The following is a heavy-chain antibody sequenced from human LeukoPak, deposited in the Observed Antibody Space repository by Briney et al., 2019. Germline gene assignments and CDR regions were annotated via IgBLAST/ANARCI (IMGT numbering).Heavy chain of an antibody. CDR1: GGSFSGYY. CDR2: INHSGST. V-gene: IGHV4-34*01. CDR3: ARGFPSVISFVGY. D-gene: IGHD2/OR15-2a*01. Sequence: PSETLSLTCAVYGGSFSGYYWSWIRQPPGKGLEWIGEINHSGSTNYNPSLKNRVTISVDTSKNQFSLKLSSVTAADTTVYYCARGFPSVISFVGYWGQGTLVSVSS. J-gene: IGHJ4*02.